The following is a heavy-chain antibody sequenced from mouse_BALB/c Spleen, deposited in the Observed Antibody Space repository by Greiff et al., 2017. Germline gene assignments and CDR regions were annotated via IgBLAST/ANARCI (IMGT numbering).Heavy chain of an antibody. V-gene: IGHV1-7*01. CDR3: ARSQAYYRYDGVYYAMDY. Sequence: QVQLKESGAELAKPGASVKMSCKASGYTFTSYWMHWVKQRPGQGLEWIGYINPSTGYTEYNQKFKDKATLTADKSSSTAYMQLSSLTSEDSAVYYCARSQAYYRYDGVYYAMDYWGQGTSVTVSS. D-gene: IGHD2-14*01. J-gene: IGHJ4*01. CDR2: INPSTGYT. CDR1: GYTFTSYW.